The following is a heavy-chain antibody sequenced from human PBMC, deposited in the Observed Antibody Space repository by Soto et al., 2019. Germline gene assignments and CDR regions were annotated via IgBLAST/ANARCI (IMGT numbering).Heavy chain of an antibody. V-gene: IGHV3-30-3*01. J-gene: IGHJ6*02. CDR1: GFTFSSYA. CDR3: ARVGKPYYYYYGMDV. Sequence: SLRLSCAASGFTFSSYAMHWVRQAPGKGLEWVAVISYDGSNKYYADSVKGRFTISRDNSKNTLYLQMNSLRAEDTAVYYCARVGKPYYYYYGMDVWGQGTTVTVSS. CDR2: ISYDGSNK.